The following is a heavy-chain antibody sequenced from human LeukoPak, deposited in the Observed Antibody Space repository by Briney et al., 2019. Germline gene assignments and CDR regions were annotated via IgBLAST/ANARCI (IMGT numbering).Heavy chain of an antibody. CDR2: INQDGSEK. CDR3: ARDLDY. Sequence: GGSLRLSCAASGITFSRFWMSWVRQAPGKGLQWVANINQDGSEKHYVDSVKGRFTISRDNAENSLYLQMNSLRAEDTAVYYCARDLDYWGQGTLVTVSS. CDR1: GITFSRFW. V-gene: IGHV3-7*03. J-gene: IGHJ4*02.